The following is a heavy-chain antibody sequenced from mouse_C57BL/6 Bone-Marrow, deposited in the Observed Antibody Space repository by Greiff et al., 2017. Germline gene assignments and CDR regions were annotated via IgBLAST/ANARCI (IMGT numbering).Heavy chain of an antibody. CDR3: TRRVVAHYYAMDD. D-gene: IGHD1-1*01. V-gene: IGHV1-15*01. Sequence: QVQLQQSGAELVRPGASVTLSCKASGYTFTDYEMHWVKQTPVHGLEWLGAIDPETGGTAYNQKFKGKAILTADKSSSTAYMGLRSLTSEDSAVYYCTRRVVAHYYAMDDWGQGTSVTVSS. CDR2: IDPETGGT. CDR1: GYTFTDYE. J-gene: IGHJ4*01.